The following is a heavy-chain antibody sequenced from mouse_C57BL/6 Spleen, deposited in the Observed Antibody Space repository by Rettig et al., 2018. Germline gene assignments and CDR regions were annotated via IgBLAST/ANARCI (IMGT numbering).Heavy chain of an antibody. Sequence: NYNPSLKSRISITHDTSKNHFFLKLNSVTTEDTATYYCARADYDGAMDYWGQGTSVTVSS. J-gene: IGHJ4*01. V-gene: IGHV3-1*01. CDR3: ARADYDGAMDY. D-gene: IGHD2-4*01.